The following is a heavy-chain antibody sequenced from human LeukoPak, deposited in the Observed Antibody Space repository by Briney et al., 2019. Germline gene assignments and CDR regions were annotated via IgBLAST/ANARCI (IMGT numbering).Heavy chain of an antibody. V-gene: IGHV4-31*03. CDR1: GGSIRSGGYY. CDR3: ADTLVRGFYFDY. CDR2: IYYSGST. Sequence: SETLSLTCTVSGGSIRSGGYYWSWIRQHPGTGLEWIGYIYYSGSTYYNPSLKSRVTISVDTSKNQFSLKLTSVTAADTAVYYCADTLVRGFYFDYWGQGTLVTVSS. D-gene: IGHD3-10*01. J-gene: IGHJ4*02.